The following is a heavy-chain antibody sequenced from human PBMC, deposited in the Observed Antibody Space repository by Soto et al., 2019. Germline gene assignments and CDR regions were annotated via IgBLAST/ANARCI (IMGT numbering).Heavy chain of an antibody. CDR3: ARVLTIFGVDYYGMDV. Sequence: SETLSLTCTVSGGSISSYYWSWIRQPPGKGLEWIGYIYYSGSTNYNPSLKSRVTISVDTSKNQFSLKLSSVTAADTAVYYCARVLTIFGVDYYGMDVWSQGTTVTSP. J-gene: IGHJ6*02. V-gene: IGHV4-59*01. CDR1: GGSISSYY. CDR2: IYYSGST. D-gene: IGHD3-3*01.